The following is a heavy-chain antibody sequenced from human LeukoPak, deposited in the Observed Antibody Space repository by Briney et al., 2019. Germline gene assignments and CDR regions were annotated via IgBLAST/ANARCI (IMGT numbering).Heavy chain of an antibody. V-gene: IGHV3-30*03. Sequence: GGSLRLSCAASGFTFSRFGIHWVRQAPGKGLQWVALISYDGSKTYYAASVKDRFTISRDNSKNTLYLQMNSLRTDDTAVYYCARDSQRWSLENFYAMDVWGQGTTVTVSS. D-gene: IGHD1-1*01. J-gene: IGHJ6*02. CDR3: ARDSQRWSLENFYAMDV. CDR1: GFTFSRFG. CDR2: ISYDGSKT.